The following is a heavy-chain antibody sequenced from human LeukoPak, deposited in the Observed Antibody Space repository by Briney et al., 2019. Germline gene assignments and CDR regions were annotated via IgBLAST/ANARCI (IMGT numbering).Heavy chain of an antibody. CDR3: AREAYDSSGYYYPPFDY. J-gene: IGHJ4*02. V-gene: IGHV4-4*07. CDR2: IYTSGST. D-gene: IGHD3-22*01. CDR1: GGSISSYY. Sequence: SETLSLTCTVSGGSISSYYWSWIRQPAGKGLEWIGRIYTSGSTNYNPSLKSRDTMSVDTSKNQFSLKLSSVTAADTAVYYCAREAYDSSGYYYPPFDYWGQGTLVTVSS.